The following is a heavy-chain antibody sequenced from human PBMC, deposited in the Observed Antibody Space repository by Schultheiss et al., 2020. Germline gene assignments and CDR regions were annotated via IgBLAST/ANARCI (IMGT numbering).Heavy chain of an antibody. CDR2: IYTSGST. CDR3: ARGGYSSGWYFVDY. D-gene: IGHD6-19*01. J-gene: IGHJ4*02. Sequence: SETLSLTCTVSGGSISSGSYYWSWIRQPAGKGLEWIGRIYTSGSTNYNPSLKSRVTISVDTSKNQFSLKLSSVTAADTAVYYCARGGYSSGWYFVDYWGQGTLVTVSS. V-gene: IGHV4-61*02. CDR1: GGSISSGSYY.